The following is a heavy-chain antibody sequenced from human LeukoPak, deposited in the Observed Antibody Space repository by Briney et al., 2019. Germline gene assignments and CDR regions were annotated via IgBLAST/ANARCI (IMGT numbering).Heavy chain of an antibody. CDR3: ARRGIRSGYGLDRQTATDAFDI. V-gene: IGHV5-51*01. CDR1: GYSFTSYW. J-gene: IGHJ3*02. D-gene: IGHD5-12*01. Sequence: GESLKISCKGSGYSFTSYWIGWVRQMPGKGLEWMGIIYPGDSDTRYSPSFQGQVTISADKSISTAYLQWSSLKASDSAMYYCARRGIRSGYGLDRQTATDAFDIWGQGTMVTVSS. CDR2: IYPGDSDT.